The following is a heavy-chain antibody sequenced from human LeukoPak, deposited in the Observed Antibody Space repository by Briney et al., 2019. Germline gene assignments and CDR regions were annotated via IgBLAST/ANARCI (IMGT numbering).Heavy chain of an antibody. J-gene: IGHJ4*02. D-gene: IGHD2-15*01. Sequence: GGSLRLSCAASGFTVITSDMTWVRQAPGKGLEWVSVLYSDGNTKYADSVQGRFTISRDNSKNTLYLEMNSLSPDGTAVYYCARGVEPLAATTLAYWGQGTLVTVSS. CDR1: GFTVITSD. CDR3: ARGVEPLAATTLAY. V-gene: IGHV3-53*01. CDR2: LYSDGNT.